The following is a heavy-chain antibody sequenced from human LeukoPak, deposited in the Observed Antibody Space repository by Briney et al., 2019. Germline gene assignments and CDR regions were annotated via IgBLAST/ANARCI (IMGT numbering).Heavy chain of an antibody. CDR3: ARCTASCYANAFDV. J-gene: IGHJ3*01. V-gene: IGHV3-23*01. CDR1: GFTFNNNA. D-gene: IGHD2-2*01. CDR2: TNGGGDAT. Sequence: AGGSLRLSCTAPGFTFNNNAMSWVRQATGKGLEWVSATNGGGDATEYTDSVKGRFTISRDNSKNTLYLQMNSLRPEDTAVYYCARCTASCYANAFDVWGQGTLLTVSS.